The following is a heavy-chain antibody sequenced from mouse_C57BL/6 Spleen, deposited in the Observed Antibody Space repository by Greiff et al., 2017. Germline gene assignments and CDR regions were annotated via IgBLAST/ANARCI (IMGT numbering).Heavy chain of an antibody. CDR2: ILPGSGST. V-gene: IGHV1-9*01. CDR3: ARGGSTVVAYYYAMDY. CDR1: GYTFTGYW. J-gene: IGHJ4*01. Sequence: QVQLKQSGAELMKPGASVKLSCKATGYTFTGYWIEWVKQRPGHGLEWIGEILPGSGSTNYNEKFKGKATFTADTSSNTAYMQLSSLTTEDSAIYYCARGGSTVVAYYYAMDYWGQGTSVTVSS. D-gene: IGHD1-1*01.